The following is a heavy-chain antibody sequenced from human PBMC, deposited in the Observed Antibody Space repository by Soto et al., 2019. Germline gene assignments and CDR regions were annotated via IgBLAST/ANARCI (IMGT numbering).Heavy chain of an antibody. J-gene: IGHJ6*02. V-gene: IGHV2-5*02. CDR3: AHASTAHHYAMDV. CDR2: IYWDDDK. CDR1: GFSLTTSGVS. D-gene: IGHD6-25*01. Sequence: QITLKESGPTLVKSTQTLTLICTFSGFSLTTSGVSVAWIRQPPGKALEWLAFIYWDDDKRYSPYLKTRISITNDTSKNQVVLTMTNMDPVDTATYYCAHASTAHHYAMDVWGQGTTVTVSS.